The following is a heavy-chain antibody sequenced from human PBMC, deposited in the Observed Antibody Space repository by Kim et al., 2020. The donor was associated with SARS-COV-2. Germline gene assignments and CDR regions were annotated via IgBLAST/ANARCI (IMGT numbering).Heavy chain of an antibody. J-gene: IGHJ4*02. V-gene: IGHV3-23*01. CDR2: ISGSGGST. Sequence: GGSLRLSCAASGFTFSSYAMSWVRQAPGKGLEWVSAISGSGGSTYYADSVKGRFTISRDNSKNTLYLQMNSLRAEDTAVYYCAKAKWAARPLDMTEFDYWGQGTLVTVSS. CDR1: GFTFSSYA. D-gene: IGHD6-6*01. CDR3: AKAKWAARPLDMTEFDY.